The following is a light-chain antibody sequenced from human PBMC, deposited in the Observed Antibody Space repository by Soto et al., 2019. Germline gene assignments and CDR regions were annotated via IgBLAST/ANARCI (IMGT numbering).Light chain of an antibody. CDR3: QQDYNSWT. CDR1: QSVSSSY. V-gene: IGKV3D-7*01. CDR2: GAS. J-gene: IGKJ1*01. Sequence: PGERVTLSCRASQSVSSSYLTWYQQKPGQAPRLLIYGASTRATGIPARFSGSGSGTDFTLTISSLQPEDFAVYYCQQDYNSWTFGQETKVDIK.